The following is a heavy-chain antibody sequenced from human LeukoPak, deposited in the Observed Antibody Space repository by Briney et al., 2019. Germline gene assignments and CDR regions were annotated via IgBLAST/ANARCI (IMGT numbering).Heavy chain of an antibody. D-gene: IGHD5-24*01. CDR2: INSDGSST. V-gene: IGHV3-74*01. Sequence: GGCLRLSGAASGLTFSSYRMHWVRQAPGKRLVWVSRINSDGSSTSYAASVKGRFTISRDNAKNKLYLKMNSLRAEDTAVYYCATYMSDGYLADAFDIWGQGTMVTVSS. CDR3: ATYMSDGYLADAFDI. CDR1: GLTFSSYR. J-gene: IGHJ3*02.